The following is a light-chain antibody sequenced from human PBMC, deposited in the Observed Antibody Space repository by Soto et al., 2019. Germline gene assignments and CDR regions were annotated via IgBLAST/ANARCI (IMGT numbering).Light chain of an antibody. V-gene: IGLV1-40*01. J-gene: IGLJ3*02. CDR3: HSYDSSLGGSV. Sequence: QSVLTQPPSVSGAPGQRVTISCTGSSSNIGAGYDVHWYRQLPGTAPKLLIYGNNNRPSGVPERFSASKSGTSASLAITGLQAEDEADHYCHSYDSSLGGSVFGGGTKLTVL. CDR2: GNN. CDR1: SSNIGAGYD.